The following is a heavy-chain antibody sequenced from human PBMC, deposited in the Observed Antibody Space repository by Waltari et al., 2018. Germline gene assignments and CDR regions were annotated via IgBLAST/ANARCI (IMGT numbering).Heavy chain of an antibody. V-gene: IGHV4-61*02. J-gene: IGHJ3*02. CDR3: ARGRVAAKAVALDAFDI. CDR2: IYTSGST. CDR1: GGSISSGSSY. D-gene: IGHD6-13*01. Sequence: QVQLQESGPGLVKPSQTLSLTCTVSGGSISSGSSYWIWIRPPAGKGLEWIGRIYTSGSTNYNPSLKSRVTISVDTSKNQFSLKLSSVTAADTAVYYCARGRVAAKAVALDAFDIWGQGTMVTVSS.